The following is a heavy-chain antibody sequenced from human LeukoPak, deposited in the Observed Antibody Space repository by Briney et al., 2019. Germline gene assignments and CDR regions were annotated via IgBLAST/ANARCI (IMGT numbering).Heavy chain of an antibody. CDR2: IHPEGNEK. V-gene: IGHV3-7*04. Sequence: GGSLRLSCAVSGFTFRNFWMSWVRQAPGRGLEWVANIHPEGNEKYHVESVKGRFTISRDNAKNLLFLQMNGLRVEDTAVYYCARGDDFSGDHWGQGTLVTVSS. CDR3: ARGDDFSGDH. CDR1: GFTFRNFW. J-gene: IGHJ4*02. D-gene: IGHD1-1*01.